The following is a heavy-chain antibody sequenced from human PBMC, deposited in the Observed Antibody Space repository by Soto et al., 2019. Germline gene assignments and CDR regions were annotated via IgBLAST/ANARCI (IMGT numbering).Heavy chain of an antibody. CDR2: IHAGGGST. D-gene: IGHD6-25*01. Sequence: EVQLLESGGGLVQPGGSLRLSCTASGFTFSNLAITWVRQAPGKGLEWVSTIHAGGGSTHYADSVKGRFTISRDNSTLYLQMNSLRAEDTAVYYCAILNAASGSYWGQGSLITVSS. V-gene: IGHV3-23*01. CDR1: GFTFSNLA. J-gene: IGHJ4*02. CDR3: AILNAASGSY.